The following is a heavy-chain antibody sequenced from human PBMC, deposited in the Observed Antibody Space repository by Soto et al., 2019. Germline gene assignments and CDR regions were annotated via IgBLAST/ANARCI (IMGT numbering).Heavy chain of an antibody. V-gene: IGHV1-18*04. Sequence: ASVKVSCKASGDTFTSYGISCVRQAPGQGLEWMGWISAYNGNTNYAQKLQGRVTMTTDTSTSTAYMELRSLRSDDTAVYYCARDVGTSITMVRGVIDYWGQGTLVTVSS. D-gene: IGHD3-10*01. J-gene: IGHJ4*02. CDR1: GDTFTSYG. CDR2: ISAYNGNT. CDR3: ARDVGTSITMVRGVIDY.